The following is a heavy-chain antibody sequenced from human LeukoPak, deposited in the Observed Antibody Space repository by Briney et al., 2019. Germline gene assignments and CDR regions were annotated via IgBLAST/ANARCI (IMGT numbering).Heavy chain of an antibody. CDR1: GFTFSSYV. D-gene: IGHD4-23*01. Sequence: GRSLGLPCAASGFTFSSYVMSWVRQAPGKGLEWVSVISGSGDSTYYTDSVKGRFTISRDNSKNTLYLQVNSLRADDTAVYYCAKDDGGNLPTAFDVWGQGTMVTVSS. J-gene: IGHJ3*01. V-gene: IGHV3-23*01. CDR2: ISGSGDST. CDR3: AKDDGGNLPTAFDV.